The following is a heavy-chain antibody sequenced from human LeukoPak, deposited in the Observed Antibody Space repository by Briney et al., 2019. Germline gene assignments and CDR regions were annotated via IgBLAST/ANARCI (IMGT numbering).Heavy chain of an antibody. D-gene: IGHD2-21*01. Sequence: PGGSLRLSCAASGFTFNDYAMYWVRQAPGKGLEWVTLISYDGYDKSYADSVRGRFTISRGNSRNTLYLQMDSLRSEDTAVYYCARDFFPVVDSTWYEIGYWGQGTLVTVSS. J-gene: IGHJ4*02. CDR2: ISYDGYDK. CDR3: ARDFFPVVDSTWYEIGY. V-gene: IGHV3-30-3*01. CDR1: GFTFNDYA.